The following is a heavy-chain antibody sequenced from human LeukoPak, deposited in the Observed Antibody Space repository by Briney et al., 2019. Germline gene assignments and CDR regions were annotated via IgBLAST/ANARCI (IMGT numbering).Heavy chain of an antibody. CDR3: ARDPGTTSSSDYFDY. CDR2: ISYDGSNK. CDR1: GFTFSSYG. Sequence: GGSLRLSCAASGFTFSSYGMHWVRQAPGKGLEWVAVISYDGSNKYYADSVKGRFTISRDNSKNTLYLQMNSLRAEDTAVYYCARDPGTTSSSDYFDYWGQGTLVSVSS. V-gene: IGHV3-30*03. J-gene: IGHJ4*02. D-gene: IGHD6-6*01.